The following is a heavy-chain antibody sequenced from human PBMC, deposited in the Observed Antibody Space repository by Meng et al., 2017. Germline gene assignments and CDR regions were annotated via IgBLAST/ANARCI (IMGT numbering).Heavy chain of an antibody. J-gene: IGHJ4*02. CDR2: INAGNSDT. CDR3: ARAIAVSGTGRFDY. D-gene: IGHD6-19*01. Sequence: QVQLVQSGARVKNPGASVKVSCKASGYTFTTYAIHWVRQAPGQRLEWMGWINAGNSDTKYSQKLQGRVTITRDTSASTVYMEVSSLRPEDTGVYYCARAIAVSGTGRFDYWGQGTLVTVSS. CDR1: GYTFTTYA. V-gene: IGHV1-3*01.